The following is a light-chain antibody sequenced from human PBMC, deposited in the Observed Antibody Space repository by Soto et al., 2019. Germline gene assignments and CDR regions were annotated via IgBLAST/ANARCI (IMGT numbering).Light chain of an antibody. V-gene: IGKV3-20*01. CDR1: QTVSSSY. CDR3: QQFVSSPLT. Sequence: EIVLTQSPGTLSLSPGERATLSCRASQTVSSSYLAWYQQRPGQAPRLLMYGASSRATGISDRFSGSGSGTDFTLTISRLEPEDIAVYYCQQFVSSPLTFGGGTKVEIK. CDR2: GAS. J-gene: IGKJ4*01.